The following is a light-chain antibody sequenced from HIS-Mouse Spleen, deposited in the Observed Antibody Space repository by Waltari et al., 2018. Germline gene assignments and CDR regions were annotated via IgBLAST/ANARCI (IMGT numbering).Light chain of an antibody. J-gene: IGLJ2*01. CDR3: QSYDSSLSGVV. CDR2: GNS. V-gene: IGLV1-40*01. Sequence: QSVLTQPPSVSGAPGQRVTISCTGSSSNIGAGYDVHWYQQLPGTAPKLLIYGNSDLPSGVPARFSGSRSGTSASLAITGLQAEDEADYYCQSYDSSLSGVVFGGGTKLTVL. CDR1: SSNIGAGYD.